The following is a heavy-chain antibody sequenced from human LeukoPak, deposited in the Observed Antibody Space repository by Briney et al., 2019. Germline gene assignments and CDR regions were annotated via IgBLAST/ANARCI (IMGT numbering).Heavy chain of an antibody. CDR3: AKDGDVDTATNFDY. CDR2: ISGSSGST. CDR1: GFTFSSYA. J-gene: IGHJ4*02. V-gene: IGHV3-23*01. Sequence: GGSLRLSCAASGFTFSSYAMSWVRQAPGKGLEWVSAISGSSGSTYYADSVKGRFTISRDNSKNTLYLQMNSLRAEDTAVYYCAKDGDVDTATNFDYWGQGTLVTVSS. D-gene: IGHD5-18*01.